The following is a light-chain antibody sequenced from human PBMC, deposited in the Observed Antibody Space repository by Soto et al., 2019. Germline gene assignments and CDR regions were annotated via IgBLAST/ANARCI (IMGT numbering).Light chain of an antibody. V-gene: IGKV3-11*01. CDR3: QQRSYWPPAFT. CDR2: DAS. J-gene: IGKJ4*01. Sequence: EIVLTQSPATLSLSPGERATLSCRASQRVSSYLAWYQQKPGQAPRLLIYDASNRATGIPARFSGSGSGTDCTLTISSLEPEDFAVYSWQQRSYWPPAFTCGGGTKVVIK. CDR1: QRVSSY.